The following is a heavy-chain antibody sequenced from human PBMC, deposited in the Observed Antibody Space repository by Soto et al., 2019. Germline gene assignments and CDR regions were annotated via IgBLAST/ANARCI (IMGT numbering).Heavy chain of an antibody. Sequence: QVQLVQSGAEVKKPGSSVKVSCKASGGTFSSYAISWVRQAPGQGLEWMGGIIPIFGTANYAQKFQGRVTITADESTSTAYMELSSLRSEDTAVYYCARALHLVPAAMSRLYYDYYGMDVWGQGTTVTVSS. CDR1: GGTFSSYA. CDR2: IIPIFGTA. J-gene: IGHJ6*02. CDR3: ARALHLVPAAMSRLYYDYYGMDV. D-gene: IGHD2-2*01. V-gene: IGHV1-69*12.